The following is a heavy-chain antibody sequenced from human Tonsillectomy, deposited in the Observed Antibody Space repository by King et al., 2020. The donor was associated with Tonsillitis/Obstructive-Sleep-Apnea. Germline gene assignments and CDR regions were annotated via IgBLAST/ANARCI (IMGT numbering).Heavy chain of an antibody. J-gene: IGHJ4*02. Sequence: VQLVESGGGVVQPGGSLRLSCAASGFTFDDYAMHWVRQAPGKGLEWVSLISGDGGSTYYADSVKGRFTISRDNSKNSLYLQMNSLRTEDTALYYCAKDIAYGGNSRLYYFDYWGQGTLVTVSS. CDR1: GFTFDDYA. CDR3: AKDIAYGGNSRLYYFDY. CDR2: ISGDGGST. D-gene: IGHD4-23*01. V-gene: IGHV3-43*02.